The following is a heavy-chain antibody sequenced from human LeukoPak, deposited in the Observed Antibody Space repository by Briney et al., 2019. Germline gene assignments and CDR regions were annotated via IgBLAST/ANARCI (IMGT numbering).Heavy chain of an antibody. D-gene: IGHD3-22*01. CDR1: GYAISRGYY. CDR3: ARGYYDSSGYYEFDP. Sequence: PSETLSLTCTVSGYAISRGYYWGWIRQPPGKGLEWIGSIYRSGSTYYNPSLNSRVAISLDTSKNQFSLKLSSVTAADTAVYYCARGYYDSSGYYEFDPWGQGTLVTVSS. CDR2: IYRSGST. V-gene: IGHV4-38-2*02. J-gene: IGHJ5*02.